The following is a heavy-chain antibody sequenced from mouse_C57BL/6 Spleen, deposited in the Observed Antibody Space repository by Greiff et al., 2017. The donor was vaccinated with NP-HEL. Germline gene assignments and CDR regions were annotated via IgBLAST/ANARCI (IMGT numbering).Heavy chain of an antibody. CDR3: ARSHYYGTLYAMDY. CDR2: IYPGSGNT. V-gene: IGHV1-76*01. CDR1: GYTFTDYY. J-gene: IGHJ4*01. Sequence: VQLQQSGAELVRPGASVKLSCKASGYTFTDYYINWVKQRPGQGLEWIARIYPGSGNTYYNEKFKGKATLTAEKSSSTAYMQLSSLTSEDSAVYFCARSHYYGTLYAMDYWGQGTSVTVSS. D-gene: IGHD1-1*01.